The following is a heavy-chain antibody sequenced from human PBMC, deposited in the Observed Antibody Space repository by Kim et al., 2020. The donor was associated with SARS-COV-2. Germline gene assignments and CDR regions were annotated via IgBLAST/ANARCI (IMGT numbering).Heavy chain of an antibody. V-gene: IGHV3-30*03. CDR2: ISSDGSNK. J-gene: IGHJ4*02. CDR3: TIDSH. Sequence: GGSLRLSCAASGFTFSAYGIHWVRQAPGKGLEWVAVISSDGSNKYYADSVNGRFTISRDNSRTTLYLQMNSLRAEDTAVYYCTIDSHWGQGTLVTVPS. CDR1: GFTFSAYG.